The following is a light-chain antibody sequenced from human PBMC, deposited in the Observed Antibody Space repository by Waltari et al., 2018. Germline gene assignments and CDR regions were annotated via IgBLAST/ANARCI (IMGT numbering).Light chain of an antibody. J-gene: IGKJ1*01. CDR3: QQYYSTPWT. V-gene: IGKV4-1*01. CDR1: QSVLYSFNKKNY. CDR2: WAS. Sequence: DIVMTQSSDSLAVSLGERATINCKSSQSVLYSFNKKNYLAWYQQKTGQPPKLLIYWASTRESGVPDRFSGSGSGTDFTLTISSLQAEDVAVYSCQQYYSTPWTFGQGTRVEIK.